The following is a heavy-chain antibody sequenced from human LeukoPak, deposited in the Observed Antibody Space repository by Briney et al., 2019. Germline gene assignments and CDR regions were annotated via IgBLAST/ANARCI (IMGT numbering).Heavy chain of an antibody. V-gene: IGHV4-30-2*01. CDR3: ARAIPAAIASAFDI. D-gene: IGHD2-2*01. J-gene: IGHJ3*02. CDR2: INHSGST. CDR1: GGSISSGGYS. Sequence: PSQTLSLTCAVSGGSISSGGYSWSWIRQPPGKGLEWLGYINHSGSTYYNPSLKSRVTISVDRSKNQFSLKLSSVTAADTAVYYCARAIPAAIASAFDIWGQGTMVTVSS.